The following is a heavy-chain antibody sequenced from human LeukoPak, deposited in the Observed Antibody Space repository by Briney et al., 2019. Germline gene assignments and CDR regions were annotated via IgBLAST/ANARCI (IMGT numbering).Heavy chain of an antibody. J-gene: IGHJ5*02. CDR1: GGPISSGSHF. Sequence: SETLSLTCTVSGGPISSGSHFWTWIRQPAGKGLEWIGHIFARQNTNYNPSLKSRLTISEDTSKNQFSLKLTSVTAADTAVYYCARGLLSMIRGGSLLGRIDPWGQGTLVIVSS. CDR2: IFARQNT. D-gene: IGHD3-10*01. CDR3: ARGLLSMIRGGSLLGRIDP. V-gene: IGHV4-61*09.